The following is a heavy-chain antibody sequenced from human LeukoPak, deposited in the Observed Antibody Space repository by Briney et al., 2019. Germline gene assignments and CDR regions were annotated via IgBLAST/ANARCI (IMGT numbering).Heavy chain of an antibody. V-gene: IGHV4-61*02. CDR2: IYTSGST. Sequence: PSQTLSLTCTVPGGYLRNGSYYGSWIRQPAGKRLEWIGRIYTSGSTNYNPSLKSRVTISVDTSKYQFSLKQNSVTADDTAVYYCASSVMDSYGYGAFDIWGQGTMVTVSS. D-gene: IGHD5-18*01. CDR1: GGYLRNGSYY. J-gene: IGHJ3*02. CDR3: ASSVMDSYGYGAFDI.